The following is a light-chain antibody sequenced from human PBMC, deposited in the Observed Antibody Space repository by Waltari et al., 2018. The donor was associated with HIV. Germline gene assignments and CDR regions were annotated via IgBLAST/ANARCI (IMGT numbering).Light chain of an antibody. CDR1: SSHVGNNF. Sequence: QSVLTQPLSVSVAPDQNVTIPSPASSSHVGNNFVNRYQHLPTAPPKPLISDNRKRPSGIPDRFSGSKSGTSATLDITGLQTGDEADYYCGTWDSSLSAGVFGGGTKLTVL. V-gene: IGLV1-51*01. J-gene: IGLJ2*01. CDR2: DNR. CDR3: GTWDSSLSAGV.